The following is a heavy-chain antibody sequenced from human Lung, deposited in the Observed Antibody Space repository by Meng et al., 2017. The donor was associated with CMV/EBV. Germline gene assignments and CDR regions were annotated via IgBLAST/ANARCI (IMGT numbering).Heavy chain of an antibody. CDR1: GFTFSSYW. J-gene: IGHJ6*02. Sequence: GEXXKISCAASGFTFSSYWMSWVRQAPGKGLEWVANIKQDGSEKYYVDSVKGRFTISRDNAKNSLYLQMNSLRAEDTAVYYCARDQRHEYDDFWSGYLGKGGYYGMDVWXQGTTVTVSS. V-gene: IGHV3-7*01. CDR3: ARDQRHEYDDFWSGYLGKGGYYGMDV. CDR2: IKQDGSEK. D-gene: IGHD3-3*01.